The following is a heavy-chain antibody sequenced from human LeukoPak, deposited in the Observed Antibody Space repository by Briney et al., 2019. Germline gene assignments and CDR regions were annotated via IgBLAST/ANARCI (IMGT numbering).Heavy chain of an antibody. J-gene: IGHJ5*02. CDR1: GGSISSGGYY. CDR2: IYYSGST. Sequence: SETLSLTCTVSGGSISSGGYYWSWIRQHPGKGLEWIGYIYYSGSTNYNPSLKSRVTMSVDTSKNQFSLKLSSVTAADTAVYYCARDQIVPAAIFDPWGQGTLVTVSS. CDR3: ARDQIVPAAIFDP. V-gene: IGHV4-61*08. D-gene: IGHD2-2*01.